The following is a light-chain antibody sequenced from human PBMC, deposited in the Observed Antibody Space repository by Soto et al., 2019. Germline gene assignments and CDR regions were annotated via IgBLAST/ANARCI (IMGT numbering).Light chain of an antibody. V-gene: IGLV3-21*02. CDR2: GDS. J-gene: IGLJ1*01. CDR1: NIGSKS. CDR3: QVWDSSSDPYYV. Sequence: SYELTQPPSVSVAPGQTARITRGGNNIGSKSVHWYQQKPGQAPVLVVYGDSDRPSGIPERFSGSNSGNTATLTISRVEAGDEADYYCQVWDSSSDPYYVFGTGTKVTVL.